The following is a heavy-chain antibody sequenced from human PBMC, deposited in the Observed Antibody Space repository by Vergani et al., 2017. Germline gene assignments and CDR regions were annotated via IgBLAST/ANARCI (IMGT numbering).Heavy chain of an antibody. V-gene: IGHV3-9*01. J-gene: IGHJ6*02. Sequence: EVQLVESGGGLVQPGRSLRLSCAASGFTFDDYAMHWVRQAPGKGLEWVSGISWNSGSIGYADSVKGRFTISRDNAKNSLYLQMNRLRAEDTALYYCAKDKSARGYIRELAYYGMDVWGQGTTVTVSS. D-gene: IGHD5-18*01. CDR3: AKDKSARGYIRELAYYGMDV. CDR1: GFTFDDYA. CDR2: ISWNSGSI.